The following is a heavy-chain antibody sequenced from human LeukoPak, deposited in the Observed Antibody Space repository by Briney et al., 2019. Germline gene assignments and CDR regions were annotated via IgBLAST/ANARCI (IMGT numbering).Heavy chain of an antibody. V-gene: IGHV1-2*02. D-gene: IGHD2-15*01. Sequence: GASVKVSCKASGYTFTSYGISWVRQAPGQGLEWMGWINPNSGGTNYAQKFQGRVTMTRDTSISTAYMELSRLRSDDTAVYYCARTARGRAFDIWGQGTMVTVSS. CDR1: GYTFTSYG. CDR2: INPNSGGT. J-gene: IGHJ3*02. CDR3: ARTARGRAFDI.